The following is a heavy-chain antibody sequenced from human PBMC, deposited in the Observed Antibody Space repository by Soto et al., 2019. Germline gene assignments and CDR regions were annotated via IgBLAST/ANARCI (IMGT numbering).Heavy chain of an antibody. CDR2: IWFDGSNK. CDR3: TRANYGSGSNYYYGLDV. Sequence: QVQLVESGGGVVQPGRSLRLSCAASGFIFSPYGMHWVRQAPGKGLEWVAVIWFDGSNKYYADSVKGRFTISRDNPKNTLYLKMTRHRAEDTAVYYCTRANYGSGSNYYYGLDVWGQGTTVTVTS. D-gene: IGHD3-10*01. CDR1: GFIFSPYG. V-gene: IGHV3-33*01. J-gene: IGHJ6*02.